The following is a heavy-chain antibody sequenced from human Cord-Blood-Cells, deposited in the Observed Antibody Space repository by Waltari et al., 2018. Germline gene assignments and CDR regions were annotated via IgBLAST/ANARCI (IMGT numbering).Heavy chain of an antibody. CDR1: GGSISSSSYY. J-gene: IGHJ4*02. D-gene: IGHD2-15*01. V-gene: IGHV4-39*07. CDR3: ARLGKDCSGGSCYDY. CDR2: IYYRWST. Sequence: QLQLQESGPGLVKPSETLSLTCTVSGGSISSSSYYWGWIRQPPGKGLEWIGSIYYRWSTYYNPSLKGRGTISVDTSKNQFSLKLSSVTAADTAVYYCARLGKDCSGGSCYDYWGQGTLVTVSS.